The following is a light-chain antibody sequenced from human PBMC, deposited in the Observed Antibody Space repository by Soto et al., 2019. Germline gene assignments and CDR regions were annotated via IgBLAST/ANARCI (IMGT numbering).Light chain of an antibody. V-gene: IGLV2-14*01. CDR2: EVS. Sequence: QSVLTLPASVSVSPGQSITITCTGTSSDVGGYNYVSWYQQHPGKAPKLMIYEVSNRPSGVSDRFSGSKSGNTASLTISGLQAEDEADYYCGSYTSSRIYVFGAGTKVTVL. J-gene: IGLJ1*01. CDR3: GSYTSSRIYV. CDR1: SSDVGGYNY.